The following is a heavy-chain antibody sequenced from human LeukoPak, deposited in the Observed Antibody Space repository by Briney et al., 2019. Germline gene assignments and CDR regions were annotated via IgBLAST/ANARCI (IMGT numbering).Heavy chain of an antibody. J-gene: IGHJ4*02. D-gene: IGHD3-10*01. CDR2: IYYSGST. V-gene: IGHV4-59*01. Sequence: SETLSLTCTVSGGSISSYYWSWIRQPPGKGLEWIGYIYYSGSTNYNPSLKSRVTISVDTSKNQFSLKLSSVTAADTAVYYCASSFFGELFFDYWGLGTLVTVSS. CDR3: ASSFFGELFFDY. CDR1: GGSISSYY.